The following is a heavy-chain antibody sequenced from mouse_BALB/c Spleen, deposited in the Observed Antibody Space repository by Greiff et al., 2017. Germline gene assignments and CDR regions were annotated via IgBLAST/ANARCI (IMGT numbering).Heavy chain of an antibody. CDR1: GYSFTGYF. CDR3: ARRGYGNSFDY. D-gene: IGHD2-1*01. CDR2: INPYNGDT. V-gene: IGHV1-20*02. J-gene: IGHJ2*01. Sequence: VQLKESGPELVKPGASVKISCKASGYSFTGYFMNWVMQSHGKSLEWIGRINPYNGDTFYNQKFTGKATLTVDKSSSTAHMELRSLASEDSAVYYCARRGYGNSFDYWGQGTTLTVSS.